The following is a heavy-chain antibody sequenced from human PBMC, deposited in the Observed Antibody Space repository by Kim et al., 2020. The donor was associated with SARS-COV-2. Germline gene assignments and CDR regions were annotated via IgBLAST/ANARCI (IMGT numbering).Heavy chain of an antibody. CDR3: ASGPTYDFWSGYYSGYGMDV. J-gene: IGHJ6*02. V-gene: IGHV4-61*01. CDR2: IYYSGST. Sequence: SETLSLTCTVSGGSVSGGSYYWSWIRQPPGKGLEWIGYIYYSGSTNYNPSLKSRVTISVDTSKNQFSLKLSSVTAADTAVYYCASGPTYDFWSGYYSGYGMDVWGQGTTVTVSS. D-gene: IGHD3-3*01. CDR1: GGSVSGGSYY.